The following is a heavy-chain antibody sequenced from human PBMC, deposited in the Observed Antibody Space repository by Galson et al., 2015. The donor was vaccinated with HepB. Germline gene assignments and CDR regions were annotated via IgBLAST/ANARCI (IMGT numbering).Heavy chain of an antibody. D-gene: IGHD3-3*01. CDR2: ISYDGSNK. V-gene: IGHV3-30-3*01. J-gene: IGHJ6*02. Sequence: SLRLSCAASGFTFSSYAMHWVRQTPGKGLEWVAVISYDGSNKYYADSVKGRFTISRDNSKNTLYLQMNSLRAEDTAVYYCARGGSYDFWSGYRPHYYYGMDVWGQGTTVTVSS. CDR1: GFTFSSYA. CDR3: ARGGSYDFWSGYRPHYYYGMDV.